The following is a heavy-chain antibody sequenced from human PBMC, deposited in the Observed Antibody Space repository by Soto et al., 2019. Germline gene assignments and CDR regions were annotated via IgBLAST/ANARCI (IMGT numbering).Heavy chain of an antibody. D-gene: IGHD2-2*01. Sequence: VQLQQWGAGLLKPSETLSLTCAVYGGSFSGNYWSWIRQTPGKGLEWIGEINHSGSTNYNPSLKSRVTISVDTSKNQFSMKMRSVTAADRAVYYCARGRISSTSPLGYWGQGTLVTVSS. J-gene: IGHJ4*02. CDR2: INHSGST. CDR3: ARGRISSTSPLGY. CDR1: GGSFSGNY. V-gene: IGHV4-34*01.